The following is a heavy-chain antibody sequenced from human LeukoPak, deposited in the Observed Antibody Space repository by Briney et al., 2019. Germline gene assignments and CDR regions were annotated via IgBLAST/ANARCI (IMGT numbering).Heavy chain of an antibody. CDR1: GGSISSYY. D-gene: IGHD2-2*01. V-gene: IGHV4-4*07. J-gene: IGHJ5*02. CDR2: IYTSGST. Sequence: SETLSLTCTVSGGSISSYYWSWIRQPAGKGLEWIGRIYTSGSTNYNPSLKSRVTMSVDTSKNQFSLKLSSVTAADTAVYYCARDSAYCSSTSCYWNWFDPWGQGTLVTVSS. CDR3: ARDSAYCSSTSCYWNWFDP.